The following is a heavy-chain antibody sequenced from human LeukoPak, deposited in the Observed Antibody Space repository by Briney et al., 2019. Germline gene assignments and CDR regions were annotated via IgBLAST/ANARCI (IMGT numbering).Heavy chain of an antibody. V-gene: IGHV4-39*07. J-gene: IGHJ4*02. Sequence: SETLSLTCTVSGGSIGGKSYYWAWICQPPGKGLEWIGSSYYGGNTYYNASLKSRTSISIDASKNQFSLRLNSMTAADTAVYYCARGAYFDYWGQGTLVTVSS. CDR2: SYYGGNT. CDR1: GGSIGGKSYY. CDR3: ARGAYFDY.